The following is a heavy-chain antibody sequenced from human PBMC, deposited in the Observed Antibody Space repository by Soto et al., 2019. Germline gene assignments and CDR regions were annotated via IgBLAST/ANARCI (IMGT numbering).Heavy chain of an antibody. J-gene: IGHJ4*02. V-gene: IGHV4-59*01. D-gene: IGHD5-18*01. Sequence: PSETLSLTCTVSGGSISSYYWSWIRQPPGKGLEWIGNIDYSGSTNYNPSLKSRVTLSIDTSKNQFSLKLMSVTAADTAVYYCARDRYSYAFDYWGQGTLVTVSS. CDR2: IDYSGST. CDR3: ARDRYSYAFDY. CDR1: GGSISSYY.